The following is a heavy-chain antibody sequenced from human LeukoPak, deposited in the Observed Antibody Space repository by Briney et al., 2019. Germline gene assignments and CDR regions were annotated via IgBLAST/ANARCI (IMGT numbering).Heavy chain of an antibody. V-gene: IGHV3-13*01. D-gene: IGHD3-9*01. Sequence: GGSLRLSCAASGFTFSSYDMHWVRQATGKGLEWVSAIGTAGDTYYPGSVKGRFTISRENAKNSLYLQMNSLRAGDTAVYYCARTRFYDWDLYYYYYVDVWGKGTTVTVSS. CDR1: GFTFSSYD. CDR2: IGTAGDT. J-gene: IGHJ6*03. CDR3: ARTRFYDWDLYYYYYVDV.